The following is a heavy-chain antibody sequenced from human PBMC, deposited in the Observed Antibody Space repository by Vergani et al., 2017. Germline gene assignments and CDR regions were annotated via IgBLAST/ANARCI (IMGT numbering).Heavy chain of an antibody. V-gene: IGHV4-59*01. CDR3: ARGSRGVIIPDAFDI. Sequence: QVQLKESGPGLVKPSETLSLTCTVSGGSISSYYWSWIRQPPGKGLEWIGYIYYSGSTNYNPSLKSRVTISVDTSKNQFSLKLSSVTAADTAVYYCARGSRGVIIPDAFDIWGQGTMVTVSS. CDR1: GGSISSYY. CDR2: IYYSGST. D-gene: IGHD3-10*01. J-gene: IGHJ3*02.